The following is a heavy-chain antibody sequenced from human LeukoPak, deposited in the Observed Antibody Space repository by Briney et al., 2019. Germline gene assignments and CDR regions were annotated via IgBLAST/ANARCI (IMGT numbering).Heavy chain of an antibody. CDR3: ARDPSNTSGRYQYVDL. V-gene: IGHV1-18*01. J-gene: IGHJ2*01. D-gene: IGHD6-19*01. CDR1: GYTFTHHG. Sequence: ASVKVSCKASGYTFTHHGIAWVRQAPGQGLEWMGWISAYNGDTIYAQKVQGRVTMTTDTSTTTAYMELRSLTSDDTALYYCARDPSNTSGRYQYVDLWGRGTLVTVSS. CDR2: ISAYNGDT.